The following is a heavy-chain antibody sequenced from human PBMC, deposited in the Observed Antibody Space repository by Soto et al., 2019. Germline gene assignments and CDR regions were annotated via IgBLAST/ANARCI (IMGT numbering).Heavy chain of an antibody. CDR3: AFRGGALTIFGVPHPFDP. CDR2: INHVGIT. V-gene: IGHV4-34*01. CDR1: GGSFSDYF. D-gene: IGHD3-3*01. Sequence: QVRLQQWGAGLLKSSETLSLTCAVYGGSFSDYFCGWIRQPPGKGLEWIGEINHVGITNYNPSLKSRVTISVDTSKNQFSLKLSSVTAADTAVYYCAFRGGALTIFGVPHPFDPWGQGTLVTVSS. J-gene: IGHJ5*02.